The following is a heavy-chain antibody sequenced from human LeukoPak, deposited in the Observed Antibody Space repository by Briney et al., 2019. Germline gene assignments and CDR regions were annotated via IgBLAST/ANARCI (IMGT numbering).Heavy chain of an antibody. Sequence: GGSLRLSCAASGFTVSSNYMSWVRQAPGKGLEWVSVIYSGGSTYYADSVKGRFTISRDNSKNTLYLQMNSLRAEDTAVYYCARANCGGDCYPYYYYGMHVWGQGTTVTVSS. J-gene: IGHJ6*02. D-gene: IGHD2-21*02. CDR2: IYSGGST. CDR1: GFTVSSNY. V-gene: IGHV3-66*01. CDR3: ARANCGGDCYPYYYYGMHV.